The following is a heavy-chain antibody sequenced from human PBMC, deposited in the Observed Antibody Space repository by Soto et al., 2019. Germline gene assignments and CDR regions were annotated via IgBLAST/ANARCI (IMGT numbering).Heavy chain of an antibody. V-gene: IGHV3-30*18. CDR3: AKGGRQWLVTSDFNY. J-gene: IGHJ4*02. D-gene: IGHD6-19*01. CDR2: VSHDGRNT. Sequence: HPGGSLRLSCAASGFTFSDYAMHWVRQAPGKGLEWVAVVSHDGRNTHYADSVKGRFTISRDSSKNTFSLEMTSLRAEDTAVYYCAKGGRQWLVTSDFNYWGQGA. CDR1: GFTFSDYA.